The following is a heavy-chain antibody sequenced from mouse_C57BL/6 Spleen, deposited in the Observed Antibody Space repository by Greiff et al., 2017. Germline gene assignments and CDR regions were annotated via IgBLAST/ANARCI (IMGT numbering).Heavy chain of an antibody. D-gene: IGHD1-2*01. Sequence: QVQLQQPGTELVKPGASLKLSCKASGYTFTSYWMHWVRQRPGQGLEWIGNINPSNGGTNYNEKFKSKATLTVDKSSSTPYLQLSSLTSEDAAVYYCARRPFPYYGVDYWGQGTTLTVSS. J-gene: IGHJ2*01. CDR3: ARRPFPYYGVDY. CDR1: GYTFTSYW. CDR2: INPSNGGT. V-gene: IGHV1-53*01.